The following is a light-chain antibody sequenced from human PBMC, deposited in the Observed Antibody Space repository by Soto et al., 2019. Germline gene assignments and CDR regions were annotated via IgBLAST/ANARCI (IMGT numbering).Light chain of an antibody. CDR3: QQFYSNLFT. CDR1: QNILYTSDNKNY. Sequence: DIVMTQSPDSLAVSLGERATINCKSSQNILYTSDNKNYLAWFQQKPGQPPKLLIYWASTRVSGVPDRFSGSGSRTDFTLTINSLQAEDVAVYYCQQFYSNLFTFGPGTKVDIK. CDR2: WAS. J-gene: IGKJ3*01. V-gene: IGKV4-1*01.